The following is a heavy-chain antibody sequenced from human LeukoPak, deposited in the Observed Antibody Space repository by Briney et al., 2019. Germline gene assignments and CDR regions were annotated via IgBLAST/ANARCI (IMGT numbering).Heavy chain of an antibody. CDR3: ARPNYYMKDAFDI. Sequence: PGGSLRLSCAASGFTVSNNYMSWVRQAPGKGLEWVSVIYSGGGTYYADSVKGRFTISRDNSKNTLFLQMNSLRVEDTAVYYCARPNYYMKDAFDIWGQGTMATVSS. J-gene: IGHJ3*02. CDR1: GFTVSNNY. V-gene: IGHV3-53*01. D-gene: IGHD3-22*01. CDR2: IYSGGGT.